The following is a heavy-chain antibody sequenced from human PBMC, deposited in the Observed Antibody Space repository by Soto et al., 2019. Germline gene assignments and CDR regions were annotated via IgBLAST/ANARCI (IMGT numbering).Heavy chain of an antibody. CDR1: GYTFTSYG. Sequence: QVPLVQSGAEVKKPGASVKVSCKASGYTFTSYGISWVRQAPGQGLEWMGWISAYNGNTNYAQKLQGRVTMTTDTSTSTAYMELRSLRSDDTAVYYCARVADAYGEGNWFDPWGQGTLVTVSS. CDR2: ISAYNGNT. CDR3: ARVADAYGEGNWFDP. J-gene: IGHJ5*02. V-gene: IGHV1-18*01. D-gene: IGHD4-17*01.